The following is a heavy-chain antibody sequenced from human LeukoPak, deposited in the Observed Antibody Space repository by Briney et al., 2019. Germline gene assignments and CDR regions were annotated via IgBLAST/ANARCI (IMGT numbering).Heavy chain of an antibody. Sequence: SGGSLRLSCAASGFTFSSYSMNWVRQAPGKGLEWVSSISSSSSYIYYADSVKGRFTISRDNAKNPLHLQMNSLRAEDTAVYYCARVDMALTGIAAAGTFYYGMDVWGQGTTVTVSS. D-gene: IGHD6-13*01. CDR1: GFTFSSYS. CDR3: ARVDMALTGIAAAGTFYYGMDV. J-gene: IGHJ6*02. V-gene: IGHV3-21*01. CDR2: ISSSSSYI.